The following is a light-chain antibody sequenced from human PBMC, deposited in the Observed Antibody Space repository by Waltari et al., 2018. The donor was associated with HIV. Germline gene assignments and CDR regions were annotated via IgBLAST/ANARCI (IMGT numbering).Light chain of an antibody. CDR3: QQYNNWRT. CDR2: GAS. Sequence: EIVMTQSPATLSVSPGERATISCRASHSVNSNLVWYQQTPRQAPRLLIYGASTRATVISVRFSGRGSGTEVTLSISSLQSEDFAVCYCQQYNNWRTVGRGSKVEIK. CDR1: HSVNSN. J-gene: IGKJ4*01. V-gene: IGKV3-15*01.